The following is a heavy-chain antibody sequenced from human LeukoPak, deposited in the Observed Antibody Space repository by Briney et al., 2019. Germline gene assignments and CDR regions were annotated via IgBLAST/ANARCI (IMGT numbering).Heavy chain of an antibody. Sequence: SVKVSCKASGGTFSSYAISWVRQAPGQGLEWMGGIIPIFGTANYAQKFQGRVTITTDESTSTAYMELSSLRSEDTAVYYCARESKELLALFDYWGQGTLVTVPS. CDR1: GGTFSSYA. D-gene: IGHD1-26*01. CDR3: ARESKELLALFDY. J-gene: IGHJ4*02. CDR2: IIPIFGTA. V-gene: IGHV1-69*05.